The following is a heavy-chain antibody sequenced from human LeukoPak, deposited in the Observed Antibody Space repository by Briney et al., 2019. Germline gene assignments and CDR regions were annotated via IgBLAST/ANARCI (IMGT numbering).Heavy chain of an antibody. Sequence: GGSLRLSCAASGFTFSSYAMHWVRQAPGKGLEYVSAISSNGGSTYYANSVKGRFTISRGNSKNTLYLQMGSLRAEDTAVYYCAREALTRNYYGSGSQNGVFDYWGQGTLVTVSS. J-gene: IGHJ4*02. CDR3: AREALTRNYYGSGSQNGVFDY. D-gene: IGHD3-10*01. V-gene: IGHV3-64*01. CDR2: ISSNGGST. CDR1: GFTFSSYA.